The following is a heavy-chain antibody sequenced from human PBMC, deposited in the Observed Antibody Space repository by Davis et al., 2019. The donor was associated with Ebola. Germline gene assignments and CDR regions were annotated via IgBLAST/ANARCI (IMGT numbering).Heavy chain of an antibody. V-gene: IGHV7-4-1*02. CDR2: INTNTGNP. J-gene: IGHJ3*02. Sequence: ASVKVSCKASGYSFTTYGMHWVRQAPGQGLEWMGWINTNTGNPTYAKGFTGRFVFSSDTSVSTAYLQISSLKAEDTAVYFCASLPDIWGQGTMVTVSS. CDR1: GYSFTTYG. CDR3: ASLPDI.